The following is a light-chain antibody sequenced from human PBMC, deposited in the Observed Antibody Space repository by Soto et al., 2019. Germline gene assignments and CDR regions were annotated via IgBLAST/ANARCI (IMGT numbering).Light chain of an antibody. CDR3: QQLNGYPQT. J-gene: IGKJ2*01. V-gene: IGKV1-9*01. CDR1: QGISSY. CDR2: AAT. Sequence: IQFTQSPSSLSASVGDRVTITCRASQGISSYLAWYQQKPGKAPKLLIYAATSLQSGVPSRFRGGGSGTYFTLSISILQPEDFATYYCQQLNGYPQTFGQGTKLEIK.